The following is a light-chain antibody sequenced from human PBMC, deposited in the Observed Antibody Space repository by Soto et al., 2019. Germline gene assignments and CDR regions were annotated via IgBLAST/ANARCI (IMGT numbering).Light chain of an antibody. J-gene: IGKJ4*01. V-gene: IGKV1-8*01. CDR3: QQSYSNLALT. CDR2: AAS. CDR1: QGISSY. Sequence: AIRMTQSPSSFSASTGDRVTITCRASQGISSYLAWYQQKPGKAPKLLIYAASTLQSGVPSRFSGSGSGTDFTLTISTLQPEDFATYYCQQSYSNLALTFGGGTKVDIK.